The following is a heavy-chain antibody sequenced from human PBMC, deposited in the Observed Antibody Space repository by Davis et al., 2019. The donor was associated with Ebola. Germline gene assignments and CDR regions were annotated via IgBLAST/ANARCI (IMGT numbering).Heavy chain of an antibody. D-gene: IGHD2-21*02. J-gene: IGHJ4*02. V-gene: IGHV4-59*08. Sequence: MPSETLSLTCTVPNGSIGGHYWGWVRQPPGKGLEWIAFTYYSGITNYNPPLKSRITVSIDTSQNQFSLRLRSVTAADTSIYYCARLQYCGGDCYSYYFDYWGQGTLVTVSS. CDR1: NGSIGGHY. CDR3: ARLQYCGGDCYSYYFDY. CDR2: TYYSGIT.